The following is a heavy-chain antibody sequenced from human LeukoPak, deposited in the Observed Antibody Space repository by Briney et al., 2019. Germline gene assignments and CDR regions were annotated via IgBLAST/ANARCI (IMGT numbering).Heavy chain of an antibody. CDR1: GFTFDDYG. J-gene: IGHJ6*03. D-gene: IGHD3-9*01. V-gene: IGHV3-20*01. Sequence: PGGSLRLSCAASGFTFDDYGMSWVRQAPGKGLEWVSGINWNGGSTGYADSVKGRFTISRDNAKNSLYLQMNSLRAEDTALYHCVRSYYDIFMDVWGKGTTVTISS. CDR2: INWNGGST. CDR3: VRSYYDIFMDV.